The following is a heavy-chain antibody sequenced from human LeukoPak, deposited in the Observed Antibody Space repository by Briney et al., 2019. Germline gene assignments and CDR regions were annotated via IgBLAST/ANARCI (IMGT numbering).Heavy chain of an antibody. CDR3: ARGYWYYFDY. D-gene: IGHD2-8*02. J-gene: IGHJ4*02. Sequence: GGSLRLSCAASGFTFEHYAIRWVRQAPGKGLEWVSGISWNSGHIGYADSVKGRFTISRANAKNSLYLQMNSLRAEDTAVYYCARGYWYYFDYWGQGTRVTVSS. V-gene: IGHV3-9*01. CDR1: GFTFEHYA. CDR2: ISWNSGHI.